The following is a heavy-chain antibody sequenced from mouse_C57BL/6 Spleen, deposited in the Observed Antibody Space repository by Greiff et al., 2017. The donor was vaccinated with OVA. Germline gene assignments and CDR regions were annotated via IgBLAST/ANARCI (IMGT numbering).Heavy chain of an antibody. Sequence: QVQLKQPGAELVKPGASVKMSCKASGYTFTSYWITWVKQRPGQGLEWIGDIYPGSGSTNYNEKFKSKATLTVDTSSSTAYMQLSSLTSEDSAVYYCARGEIYYYGSSSFAYWGQGTLVIVSA. J-gene: IGHJ3*01. CDR1: GYTFTSYW. D-gene: IGHD1-1*01. CDR2: IYPGSGST. V-gene: IGHV1-55*01. CDR3: ARGEIYYYGSSSFAY.